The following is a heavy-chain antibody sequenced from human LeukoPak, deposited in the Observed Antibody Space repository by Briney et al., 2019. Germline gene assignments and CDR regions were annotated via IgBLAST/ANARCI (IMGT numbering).Heavy chain of an antibody. D-gene: IGHD4-17*01. J-gene: IGHJ2*01. Sequence: GGSLRLSCAASGFTFSSYETNWVRQAPGKGLEWVSYISSSGSTIYYADSVKGRFTISRDNAKNSLFLQINSLRAEDTAIYSCARLMTSGSWYFDLWGRGTLVTVSS. CDR2: ISSSGSTI. CDR1: GFTFSSYE. CDR3: ARLMTSGSWYFDL. V-gene: IGHV3-48*03.